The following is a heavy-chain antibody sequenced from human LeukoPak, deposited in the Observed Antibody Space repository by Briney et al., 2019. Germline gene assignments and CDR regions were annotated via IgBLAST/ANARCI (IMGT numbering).Heavy chain of an antibody. Sequence: GGSLRLSCAASGFTFSSYAMHWVRQAPGKVLEWVAVISYDGSNKYYADSVKGRFTISRDNSKNTLYLQMNSLRAEDTAVYYCARAVLLWFGELDYWGQGTLVTVSS. D-gene: IGHD3-10*01. V-gene: IGHV3-30*04. CDR1: GFTFSSYA. CDR3: ARAVLLWFGELDY. CDR2: ISYDGSNK. J-gene: IGHJ4*02.